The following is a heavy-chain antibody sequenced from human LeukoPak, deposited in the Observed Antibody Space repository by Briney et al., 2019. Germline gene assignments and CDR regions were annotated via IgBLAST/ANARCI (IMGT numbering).Heavy chain of an antibody. CDR1: GFSFSSNA. D-gene: IGHD1-1*01. V-gene: IGHV3-23*01. J-gene: IGHJ5*02. CDR3: ARASWVSNADAVS. CDR2: MKGGGGDT. Sequence: GESLRLSCTTSGFSFSSNAINSVRHTPAMGLQHLSSMKGGGGDTFYADFVKGRFTLSRDDSRNTVYLQLNSLRVEDTAVYYCARASWVSNADAVSWGQGTLVTVSS.